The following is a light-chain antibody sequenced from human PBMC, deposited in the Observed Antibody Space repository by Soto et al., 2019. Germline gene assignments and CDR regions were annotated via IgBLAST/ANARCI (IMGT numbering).Light chain of an antibody. J-gene: IGLJ1*01. CDR1: SSDVGGYKS. V-gene: IGLV2-11*01. CDR2: DVT. Sequence: QSALTQPRSVSGSPGQSVTISCAGTSSDVGGYKSVSWYQQHPGKAPKLIIYDVTKRPSGVPDRFSGSKSGNTASLTISGLQAEDEADYYCCSYAGSYFPYVFGTGTKLTVL. CDR3: CSYAGSYFPYV.